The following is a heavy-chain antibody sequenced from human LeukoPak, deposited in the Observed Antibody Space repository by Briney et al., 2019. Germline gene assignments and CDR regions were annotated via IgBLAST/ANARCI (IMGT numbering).Heavy chain of an antibody. Sequence: GGSLRLSCAASGFSFGGSAMRWVRQASGKGLEWLGRIRSRANSYVTVYAASVEGRVTISRDDSKNTAYLQMNSLKTADTAVYYCSRHSDKYCSGAGCYVNNFYGLDVWGQGTTVTVSS. J-gene: IGHJ6*02. V-gene: IGHV3-73*01. CDR3: SRHSDKYCSGAGCYVNNFYGLDV. CDR2: IRSRANSYVT. CDR1: GFSFGGSA. D-gene: IGHD2-15*01.